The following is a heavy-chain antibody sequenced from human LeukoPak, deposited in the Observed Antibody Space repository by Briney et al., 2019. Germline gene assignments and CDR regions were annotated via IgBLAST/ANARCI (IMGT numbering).Heavy chain of an antibody. Sequence: GASVKVSCKASGYTFTSYYMHWVRQAPGQGLEWMGIINPSGGSTSYAQKFQGRVTMTRDTSTSTVYMELSSLRSEDTAVYYCARDREGYGAGDRFDYWGQGTLVTVSS. CDR2: INPSGGST. J-gene: IGHJ4*02. CDR1: GYTFTSYY. D-gene: IGHD4-17*01. CDR3: ARDREGYGAGDRFDY. V-gene: IGHV1-46*01.